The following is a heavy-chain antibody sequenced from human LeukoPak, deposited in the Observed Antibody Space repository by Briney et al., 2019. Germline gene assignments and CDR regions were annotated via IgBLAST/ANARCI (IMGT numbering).Heavy chain of an antibody. CDR3: TAPHTRRVVFDH. D-gene: IGHD2-15*01. J-gene: IGHJ4*02. CDR1: GGSISSSDYY. V-gene: IGHV4-30-4*01. Sequence: SETLSLTCNVSGGSISSSDYYWSWIRQPPGKGLEWIGYIDYTGGTSYYPSLKSRVTISMDTSKNHFSLKLSSVTAADTAVYCATAPHTRRVVFDHWGQGTLVTVSS. CDR2: IDYTGGT.